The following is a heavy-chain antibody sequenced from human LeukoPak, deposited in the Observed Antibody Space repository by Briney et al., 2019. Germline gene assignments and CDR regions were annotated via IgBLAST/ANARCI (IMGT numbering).Heavy chain of an antibody. Sequence: GGSLRLSCAASGFIFENYAMHWVRQAPGKGLGWVSGINWNSDTIAYGDSMRGRFIISRDNTKNSLYLQMNSLRPEDTALYYCAKVRSPVDFYGSGSCLDYWGQGTLVTVSS. CDR1: GFIFENYA. J-gene: IGHJ4*02. V-gene: IGHV3-9*01. D-gene: IGHD3-10*01. CDR3: AKVRSPVDFYGSGSCLDY. CDR2: INWNSDTI.